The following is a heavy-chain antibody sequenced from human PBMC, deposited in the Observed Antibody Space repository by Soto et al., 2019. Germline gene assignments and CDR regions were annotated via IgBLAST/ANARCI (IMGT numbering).Heavy chain of an antibody. CDR1: GYSFTSYW. CDR3: AITNVVVPAKHYYYYGMDG. Sequence: GESLKISCKGSGYSFTSYWISWVRQMPGKGLEWMGRIDPSDSYTNYSPSFQGHVTISADKSISTAYLQWSSLKASDTAMYYCAITNVVVPAKHYYYYGMDGWGQGTTVTVSS. CDR2: IDPSDSYT. J-gene: IGHJ6*02. D-gene: IGHD2-2*01. V-gene: IGHV5-10-1*01.